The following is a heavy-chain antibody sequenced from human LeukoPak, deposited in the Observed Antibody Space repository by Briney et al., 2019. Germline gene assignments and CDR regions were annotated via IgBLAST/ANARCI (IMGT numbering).Heavy chain of an antibody. CDR1: GGSISSYY. D-gene: IGHD3/OR15-3a*01. V-gene: IGHV4-59*04. J-gene: IGHJ4*02. Sequence: SETLSLTCTVSGGSISSYYWSWTRQPPGKGLEWIGYIYYSGSTYYNPSLKSQVSISIDTSKNQFSLRLTSVTAADTAVYYCARQTGSGLFILPGGQGTLVTVSS. CDR3: ARQTGSGLFILP. CDR2: IYYSGST.